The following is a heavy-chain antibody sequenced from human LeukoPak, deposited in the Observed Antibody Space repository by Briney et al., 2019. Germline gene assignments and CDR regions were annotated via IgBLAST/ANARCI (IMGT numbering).Heavy chain of an antibody. CDR1: GGSISSSSYY. Sequence: SETLSLTCTVSGGSISSSSYYWGWIRQPPGTGLEWIGSIYYSGSTYYNPSLKSRVTISVDTSKNQFSLKLSSVTAADTAVYYCARPKASSSWYAVIEDSLTQNFDYWGQGTLVTVSS. CDR3: ARPKASSSWYAVIEDSLTQNFDY. J-gene: IGHJ4*02. D-gene: IGHD6-13*01. CDR2: IYYSGST. V-gene: IGHV4-39*01.